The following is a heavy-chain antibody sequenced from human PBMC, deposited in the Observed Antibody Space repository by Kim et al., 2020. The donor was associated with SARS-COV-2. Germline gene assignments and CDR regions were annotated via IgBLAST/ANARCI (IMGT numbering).Heavy chain of an antibody. D-gene: IGHD3-3*01. Sequence: PSLKSRVTISVEPSKNQFSLKLSSVAAADTAVYYCARGVLTIFGVVNAFDIWGQGTMVTVSS. J-gene: IGHJ3*02. V-gene: IGHV4-31*02. CDR3: ARGVLTIFGVVNAFDI.